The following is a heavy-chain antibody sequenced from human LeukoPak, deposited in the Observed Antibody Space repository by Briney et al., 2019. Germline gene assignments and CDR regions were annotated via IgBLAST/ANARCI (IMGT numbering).Heavy chain of an antibody. CDR2: IRSKAFGGTS. V-gene: IGHV3-49*04. D-gene: IGHD3-22*01. J-gene: IGHJ4*02. Sequence: PGGSLRLSCTASGFTFGDYAMNWVRQAPGKGLEWVGFIRSKAFGGTSQYAASVKGRFTISRDDSKSIAYLQLNSLKTDDTAVYYCTRVDRPDSSGYFITPDYWGQGTLVTVSS. CDR3: TRVDRPDSSGYFITPDY. CDR1: GFTFGDYA.